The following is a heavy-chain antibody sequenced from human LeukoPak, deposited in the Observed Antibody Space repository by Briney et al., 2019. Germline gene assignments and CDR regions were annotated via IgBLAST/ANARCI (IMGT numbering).Heavy chain of an antibody. CDR3: ARDATMIVVTGNFDI. D-gene: IGHD3-22*01. Sequence: GVSLGLSCAASGFTFSSYGMHWIRQAPGKGLQWVSYISSSGSTKYYAESVKGRFTISRDNARNSLFLQMNRLRAEDTAVYYCARDATMIVVTGNFDIWGQGTLLTVSS. CDR2: ISSSGSTK. CDR1: GFTFSSYG. J-gene: IGHJ3*02. V-gene: IGHV3-48*04.